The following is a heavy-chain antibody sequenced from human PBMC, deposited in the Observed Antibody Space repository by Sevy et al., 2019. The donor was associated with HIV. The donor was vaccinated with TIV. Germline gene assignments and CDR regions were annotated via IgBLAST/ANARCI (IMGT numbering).Heavy chain of an antibody. J-gene: IGHJ4*02. CDR3: TGPMLTYNSGWSYCDY. CDR2: IRYSGST. Sequence: SETLSLTCTVSGASISSSGYYWGWIRQPPGKGLEWIASIRYSGSTFYNPSLKSRVTISADTSNNQFSLKLNSVTAADTAIYYCTGPMLTYNSGWSYCDYWGQGTVVTVSS. D-gene: IGHD6-19*01. V-gene: IGHV4-39*01. CDR1: GASISSSGYY.